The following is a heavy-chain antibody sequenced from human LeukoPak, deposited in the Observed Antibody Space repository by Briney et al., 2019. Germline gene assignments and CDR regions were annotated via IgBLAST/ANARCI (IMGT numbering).Heavy chain of an antibody. V-gene: IGHV4-39*07. J-gene: IGHJ4*02. D-gene: IGHD3-16*01. CDR1: GGSIISSTYY. CDR2: VYYSGST. CDR3: AREGGHDPSPDY. Sequence: KTSETLSLTCTVSGGSIISSTYYWGWIRQPPGKGLEWIGSVYYSGSTYYNPSLKSRVTISVDTSKNQFFLKLSSVTAADTAVYYCAREGGHDPSPDYWGQGTLVTVSS.